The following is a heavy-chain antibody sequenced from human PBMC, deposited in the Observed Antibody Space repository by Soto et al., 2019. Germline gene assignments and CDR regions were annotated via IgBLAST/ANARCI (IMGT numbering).Heavy chain of an antibody. CDR1: GFTFSSYA. CDR2: ISGSGGST. CDR3: ARDRPVKAKSGSLTS. V-gene: IGHV3-23*01. J-gene: IGHJ5*02. Sequence: WGSLRLSCAASGFTFSSYAMSWVRQAPWKWLEWVSAISGSGGSTYYADSVKVRFTISRDNSKNTLYLQMNSLRTEDTAVYYCARDRPVKAKSGSLTSWGQGTPVTVSS.